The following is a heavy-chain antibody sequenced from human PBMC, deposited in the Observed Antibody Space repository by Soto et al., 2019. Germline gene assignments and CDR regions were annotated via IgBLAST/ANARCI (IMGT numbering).Heavy chain of an antibody. Sequence: SETLSLTCIVSGGTTRRGGYYWGWIRQPPGKGLEWIGTIHYDGSTYYNPSLKSRLTISVDTSKNHLSLRLSSVTAADTAVYYCASHFCTGGPCYFDYWVQGTLVTVSS. D-gene: IGHD2-8*02. CDR2: IHYDGST. CDR3: ASHFCTGGPCYFDY. CDR1: GGTTRRGGYY. V-gene: IGHV4-39*02. J-gene: IGHJ4*02.